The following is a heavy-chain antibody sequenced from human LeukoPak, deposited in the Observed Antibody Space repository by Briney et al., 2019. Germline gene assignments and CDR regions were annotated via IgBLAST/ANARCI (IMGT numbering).Heavy chain of an antibody. CDR3: TRGDYGFDY. Sequence: GGSLRLSCAASGFTFSSCWMHWVRQAPGKGLVWVSRINTDGSSTSYADSVKGRFTISRDNAKNTLYLQMNSLRAEDMAVYYCTRGDYGFDYWGQGTLVTVSS. D-gene: IGHD4-17*01. V-gene: IGHV3-74*01. CDR1: GFTFSSCW. CDR2: INTDGSST. J-gene: IGHJ4*02.